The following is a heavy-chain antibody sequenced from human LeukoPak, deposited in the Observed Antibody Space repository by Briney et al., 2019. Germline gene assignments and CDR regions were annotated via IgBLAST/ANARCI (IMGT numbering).Heavy chain of an antibody. CDR3: ATDQRYAFDY. D-gene: IGHD3-9*01. V-gene: IGHV3-48*03. Sequence: GGSLRLSCAASGFIFMSYEMYWVRQAPGKGLEWVSYISSSSSTIHYADSVKGRVTISRDDGKNTLYLHMNSLRDDDTAVYYCATDQRYAFDYWGQGILVTVSS. J-gene: IGHJ4*02. CDR2: ISSSSSTI. CDR1: GFIFMSYE.